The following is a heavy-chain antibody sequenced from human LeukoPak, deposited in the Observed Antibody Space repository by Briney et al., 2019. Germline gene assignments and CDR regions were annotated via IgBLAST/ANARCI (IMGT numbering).Heavy chain of an antibody. Sequence: SETLSLTCTVSGGSISSYYWSWIRQPPGKGLEWIGYIYYSGSTNYNPSLKSRVAISVDTSKNQFSLKLSSVTAADTAVYYCARLLGWFDPWGQGTLSPSPQ. CDR2: IYYSGST. D-gene: IGHD2/OR15-2a*01. CDR1: GGSISSYY. CDR3: ARLLGWFDP. J-gene: IGHJ5*02. V-gene: IGHV4-59*08.